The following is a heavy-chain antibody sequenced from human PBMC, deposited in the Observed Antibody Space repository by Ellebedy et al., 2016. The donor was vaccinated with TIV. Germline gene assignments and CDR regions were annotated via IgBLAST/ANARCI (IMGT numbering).Heavy chain of an antibody. J-gene: IGHJ5*02. CDR2: IYQDGSVQ. Sequence: PGGSLRLSCAASGFSFRSYWMSWVRQAPGKGLEWVANIYQDGSVQYYLDSVKGRFTISRDNAINSLFLQMNSLRVEDTAVYYCARRGSYGDYAVQVNSWFDTWGQGTLVTVSS. CDR3: ARRGSYGDYAVQVNSWFDT. CDR1: GFSFRSYW. V-gene: IGHV3-7*01. D-gene: IGHD4-17*01.